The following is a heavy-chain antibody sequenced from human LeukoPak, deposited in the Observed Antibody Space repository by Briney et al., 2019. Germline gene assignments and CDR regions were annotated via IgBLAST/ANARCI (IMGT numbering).Heavy chain of an antibody. J-gene: IGHJ4*02. V-gene: IGHV3-53*01. CDR3: ARWDGYTEHGFDY. CDR1: GFTVSSNC. CDR2: LYSGGTT. Sequence: PGGSLRLSCAASGFTVSSNCMSWVRQAPGKGLEWVSVLYSGGTTYYADSVKGRFTISRDNSKNTLYLQMNSLRAEDTAVYYCARWDGYTEHGFDYWGQGTLVTVSS. D-gene: IGHD5-18*01.